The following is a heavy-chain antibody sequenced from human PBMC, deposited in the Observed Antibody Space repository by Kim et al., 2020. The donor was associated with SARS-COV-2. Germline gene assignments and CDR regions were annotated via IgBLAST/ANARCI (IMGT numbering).Heavy chain of an antibody. J-gene: IGHJ4*02. D-gene: IGHD3-22*01. CDR2: INPNSGAT. CDR3: ASGFYGSSGYHDTLDF. CDR1: GYSFTGYY. V-gene: IGHV1-2*06. Sequence: ASVKVSCKASGYSFTGYYMHWVRQAPGQGLEWMGRINPNSGATTYARNFRGRVTMTRYTSISTSYMELSSLRSDDTAVYYCASGFYGSSGYHDTLDFWGQGTLVTVSA.